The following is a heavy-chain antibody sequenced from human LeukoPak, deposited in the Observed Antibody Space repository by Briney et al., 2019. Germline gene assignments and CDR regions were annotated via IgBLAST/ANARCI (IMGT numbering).Heavy chain of an antibody. CDR1: GFTFDDYA. D-gene: IGHD4-23*01. J-gene: IGHJ4*02. Sequence: PGGSLRLSCAASGFTFDDYAMHWVRQAPGKGLEWISSISGSSWNTYFADSVMGRFTISRDNYNNTLYLQMNNLRADDTAIYYCAKGLMGNSVYFENWGQGTLVTVSS. CDR2: ISGSSWNT. V-gene: IGHV3-23*01. CDR3: AKGLMGNSVYFEN.